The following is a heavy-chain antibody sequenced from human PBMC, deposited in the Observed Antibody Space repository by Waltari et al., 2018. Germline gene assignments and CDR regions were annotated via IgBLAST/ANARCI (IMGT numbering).Heavy chain of an antibody. Sequence: QVQLVQSGAEVKKPGASVKVACKVSGNTPPEFTMPWVRPAPGKGLEGMGGFDPEDGETIYAQKFQGRVTMTEDTSTDTAYMELSSLRSEDTAVYYCATAEKAGIVGARRGLDYGMDVWGQGTTVTVSS. V-gene: IGHV1-24*01. CDR1: GNTPPEFT. CDR3: ATAEKAGIVGARRGLDYGMDV. CDR2: FDPEDGET. J-gene: IGHJ6*02. D-gene: IGHD1-26*01.